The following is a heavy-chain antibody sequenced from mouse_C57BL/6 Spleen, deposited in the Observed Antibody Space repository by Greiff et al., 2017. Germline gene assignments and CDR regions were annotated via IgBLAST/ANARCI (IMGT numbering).Heavy chain of an antibody. CDR2: IYPGSGST. J-gene: IGHJ2*01. CDR3: ARRYYGSSYRYFDY. Sequence: VQLQQPGAELVKPGASVKMSCKASGYTFTSYWITWVKQRPGQGLEWIGDIYPGSGSTNYNEKFKSKATLTVDTPSSTAYMQLSSLTSEDSAVYYCARRYYGSSYRYFDYWGQGTTLTVSS. D-gene: IGHD1-1*01. V-gene: IGHV1-55*01. CDR1: GYTFTSYW.